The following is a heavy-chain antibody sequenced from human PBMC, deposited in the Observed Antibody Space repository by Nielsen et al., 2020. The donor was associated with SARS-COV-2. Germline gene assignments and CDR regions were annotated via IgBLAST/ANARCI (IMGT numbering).Heavy chain of an antibody. D-gene: IGHD1-14*01. CDR1: GFTFSDHY. J-gene: IGHJ6*02. CDR3: AKALGPTTDYGMDV. Sequence: GESLKISCAASGFTFSDHYMTWIRQTPGKGLEWISYITNTGAEYYADSVKGRFTISRDNAKNTLYLQMNSLRAEDTALYYCAKALGPTTDYGMDVWGQGTTVTVSS. CDR2: ITNTGAE. V-gene: IGHV3-69-1*01.